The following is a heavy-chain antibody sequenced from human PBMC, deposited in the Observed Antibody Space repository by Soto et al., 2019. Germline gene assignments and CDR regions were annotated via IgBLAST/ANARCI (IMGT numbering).Heavy chain of an antibody. CDR1: GLSITDSEMG. D-gene: IGHD2-8*02. V-gene: IGHV2-26*01. CDR2: IDSSGEK. J-gene: IGHJ5*02. CDR3: ARRHLAVSVSPWFDT. Sequence: QVTLTESRVVLVKPTETLTLRCTVSGLSITDSEMGVSWIRQPPGQPLEWLAHIDSSGEKSYRTFLKSRLAIAKDTSKIQIFLTMTNIDPADKYTYSCARRHLAVSVSPWFDTWGQGIPVTVSS.